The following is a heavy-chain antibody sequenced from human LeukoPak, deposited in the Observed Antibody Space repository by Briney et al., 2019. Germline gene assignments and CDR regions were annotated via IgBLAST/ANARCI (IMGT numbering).Heavy chain of an antibody. CDR2: ISGSGGST. CDR3: AKDWDRSGWYGKFDY. Sequence: GGSLRLSCAASGFTFSSYAMSWVRQAPGKGLEWVSSISGSGGSTYYADSVKGRFTISRDNSQNTLYLQMNSLRVGDTAVYYCAKDWDRSGWYGKFDYWGQGTLVTVSS. V-gene: IGHV3-23*01. D-gene: IGHD6-19*01. CDR1: GFTFSSYA. J-gene: IGHJ4*02.